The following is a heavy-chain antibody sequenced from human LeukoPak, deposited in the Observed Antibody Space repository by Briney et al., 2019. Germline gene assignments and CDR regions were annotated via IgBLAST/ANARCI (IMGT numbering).Heavy chain of an antibody. CDR1: GFTFSGYS. J-gene: IGHJ4*02. CDR3: ARNFGSGSFLDY. Sequence: GGSLRLSCTASGFTFSGYSMNWVRQAPTKGLEWVAYITTSSSTIYYADPVRGRFTISRDNAKNSLYLQMNSLRAEDSAVYYCARNFGSGSFLDYWGQGTLVTVSS. D-gene: IGHD3-10*01. V-gene: IGHV3-48*01. CDR2: ITTSSSTI.